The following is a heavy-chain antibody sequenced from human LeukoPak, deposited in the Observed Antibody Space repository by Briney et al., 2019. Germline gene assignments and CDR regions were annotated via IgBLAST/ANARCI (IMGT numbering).Heavy chain of an antibody. V-gene: IGHV1-69*04. CDR3: APGDGGNSDPFAY. Sequence: ASVKVSCKASGGTFSSYAISWVRQAPGQGLEWMGRIIPILDIANYAQNFQGRVTITADKSTSTAYMELSSLRSEDTAVYYCAPGDGGNSDPFAYWGQGTLVTVSS. J-gene: IGHJ4*02. CDR2: IIPILDIA. CDR1: GGTFSSYA. D-gene: IGHD4-23*01.